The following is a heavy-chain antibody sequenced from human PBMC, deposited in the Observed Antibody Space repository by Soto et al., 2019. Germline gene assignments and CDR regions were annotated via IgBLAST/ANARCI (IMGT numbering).Heavy chain of an antibody. CDR2: IYYSGST. D-gene: IGHD6-13*01. Sequence: SETLSLTCTVSGGSISSYYWSWIRQPPGKGLEWIGYIYYSGSTNYNPSLKSRVTISVDTSKNQFSLKLSSVIAADTAVYYCAREDSSSWGFDYWGQGTLVTVSS. V-gene: IGHV4-59*01. CDR3: AREDSSSWGFDY. J-gene: IGHJ4*02. CDR1: GGSISSYY.